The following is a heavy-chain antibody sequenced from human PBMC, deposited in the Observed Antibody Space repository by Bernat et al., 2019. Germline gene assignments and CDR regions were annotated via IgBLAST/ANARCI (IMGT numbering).Heavy chain of an antibody. Sequence: QVQLQESGPGLVKPSETLSLTCAVSGYSISSGYYWGWIRQPPGKGLEWIGSIYHRGSTYYNPSLKSRVTISVDTSKNQFSLKLSSVTAADTAVYYCARVSVGRVAATTDYYYMDVWGKGTTVTVPS. CDR1: GYSISSGYY. V-gene: IGHV4-38-2*01. D-gene: IGHD2-15*01. CDR3: ARVSVGRVAATTDYYYMDV. CDR2: IYHRGST. J-gene: IGHJ6*03.